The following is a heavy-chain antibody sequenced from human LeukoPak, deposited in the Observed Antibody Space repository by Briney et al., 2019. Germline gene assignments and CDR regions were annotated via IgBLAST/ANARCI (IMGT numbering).Heavy chain of an antibody. CDR1: GGSIRSYY. CDR2: IYYSGST. J-gene: IGHJ3*02. Sequence: PSETLSLTCTVSGGSIRSYYWSWIRQPPGKGLEWIGYIYYSGSTNYNPSLKSRVTISVDTSKNQFSLKLTSVTVADTAVYYCVREIGSKGAFDTWGQGTMVTVSS. CDR3: VREIGSKGAFDT. V-gene: IGHV4-59*01. D-gene: IGHD2-2*03.